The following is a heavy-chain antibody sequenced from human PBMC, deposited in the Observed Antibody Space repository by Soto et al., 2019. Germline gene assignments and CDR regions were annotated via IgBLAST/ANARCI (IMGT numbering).Heavy chain of an antibody. Sequence: PGXSRRLSCAASGFTFHDYAMHWVRQAPGKGLEWVSGIXWNSGXIGYADYVKGXXTISRDNXXNSLYLQMNSLRAEDTALYYCAKGFSGWYSFDIWGQGTMVTVSS. CDR2: IXWNSGXI. CDR1: GFTFHDYA. V-gene: IGHV3-9*01. J-gene: IGHJ3*02. CDR3: AKGFSGWYSFDI. D-gene: IGHD6-19*01.